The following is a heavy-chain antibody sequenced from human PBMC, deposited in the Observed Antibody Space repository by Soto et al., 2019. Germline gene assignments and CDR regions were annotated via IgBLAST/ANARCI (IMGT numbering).Heavy chain of an antibody. CDR1: GGSISSAAYY. CDR3: AREYTYGSNFFDC. V-gene: IGHV4-31*02. J-gene: IGHJ4*02. Sequence: PSETLSLTCTVSGGSISSAAYYWSWIRQHPGKGLEWIGYISHSGSTYYTPSLKSRVIISADTSKNQFSVNLTPVTAADTAVYYCAREYTYGSNFFDCWGQGALVTVSS. CDR2: ISHSGST. D-gene: IGHD5-18*01.